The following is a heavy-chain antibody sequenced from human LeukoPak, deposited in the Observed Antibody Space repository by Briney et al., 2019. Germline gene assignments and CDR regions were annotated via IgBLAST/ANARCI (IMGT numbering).Heavy chain of an antibody. J-gene: IGHJ6*03. D-gene: IGHD6-13*01. CDR2: IIPIFGTA. V-gene: IGHV1-69*13. CDR3: ARANRIAAYYYYYYMDV. Sequence: GASVKVSCKASGGTFSSYAISWVRQAPGQGLEWMGGIIPIFGTANYAQKFQGRVTITADESTSTAYMELSSLRSEDTAVYYCARANRIAAYYYYYYMDVWGKGTTVTVSS. CDR1: GGTFSSYA.